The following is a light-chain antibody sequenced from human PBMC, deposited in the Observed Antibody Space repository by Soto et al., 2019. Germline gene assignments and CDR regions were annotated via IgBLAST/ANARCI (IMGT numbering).Light chain of an antibody. Sequence: IRMTQSPSSLSESXGDRVTIYCPPSWDISNSLHWYQQKPGLAPKVXXYEASNLEQGGPSRFSGSGSVTDFTCTISSLQPEDIATYYGQQYDNLPWTFGQGTKVDIK. CDR2: EAS. CDR1: WDISNS. J-gene: IGKJ1*01. V-gene: IGKV1-33*01. CDR3: QQYDNLPWT.